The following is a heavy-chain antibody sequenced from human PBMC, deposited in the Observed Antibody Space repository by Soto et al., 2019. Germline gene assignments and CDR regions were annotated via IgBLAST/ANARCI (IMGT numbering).Heavy chain of an antibody. Sequence: SETLSLTCSVSGGSINSGRSSWNWIRKSPGKGLEWIAYIYHSGSTYYNPSLKSRVTISVDRSENQFSLKLTSVTAADTAVYYCVRESTTSGLNWFDTWGPGILVTVSS. J-gene: IGHJ5*02. D-gene: IGHD1-1*01. CDR3: VRESTTSGLNWFDT. V-gene: IGHV4-30-2*06. CDR2: IYHSGST. CDR1: GGSINSGRSS.